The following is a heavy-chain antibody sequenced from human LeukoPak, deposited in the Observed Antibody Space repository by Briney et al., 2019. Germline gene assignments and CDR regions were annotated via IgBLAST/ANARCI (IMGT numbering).Heavy chain of an antibody. CDR1: GGSISSYS. CDR2: IYYSGST. CDR3: ARMLIVVVNNWFDP. D-gene: IGHD3-22*01. Sequence: PSETLSLTCTVSGGSISSYSWSWIRQPPGKGLEWIGYIYYSGSTNYNPSLKSRVTISVDMSKNQFSLQLNSVTPEDTAVYYCARMLIVVVNNWFDPWGQGTLVTVSS. V-gene: IGHV4-59*12. J-gene: IGHJ5*02.